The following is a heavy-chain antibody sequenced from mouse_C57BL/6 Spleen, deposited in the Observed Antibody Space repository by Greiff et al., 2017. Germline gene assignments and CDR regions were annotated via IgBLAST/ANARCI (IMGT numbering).Heavy chain of an antibody. J-gene: IGHJ4*01. V-gene: IGHV1-80*01. CDR3: AREGITTTVVATGAMDY. CDR2: IYPGDGDT. D-gene: IGHD1-1*01. Sequence: VKLMESGAELVKPGASVKISCKASGYAFSSYWMNWVKQRPGKGLEWIGQIYPGDGDTNYNGKFKGKATLTAAKSSSTAYMQLSSLTSEDSAVYFCAREGITTTVVATGAMDYWGQGTSVTVSS. CDR1: GYAFSSYW.